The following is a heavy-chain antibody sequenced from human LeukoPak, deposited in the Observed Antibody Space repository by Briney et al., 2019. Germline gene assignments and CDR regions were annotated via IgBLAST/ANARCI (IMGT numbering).Heavy chain of an antibody. V-gene: IGHV1-2*02. Sequence: ASVKVSCKASGYTFTGYYMHWVRQAPGQGLEWMGWINPNSGGTNYAQKFQGRVTMTGDTSISTAYMELSRLRSDDTAVYYCARDQQLFGSTSSGNWGQGTLVTVSS. J-gene: IGHJ4*02. CDR3: ARDQQLFGSTSSGN. CDR2: INPNSGGT. CDR1: GYTFTGYY. D-gene: IGHD6-13*01.